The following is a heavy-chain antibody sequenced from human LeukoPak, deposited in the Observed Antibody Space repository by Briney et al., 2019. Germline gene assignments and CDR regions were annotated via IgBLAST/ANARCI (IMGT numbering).Heavy chain of an antibody. Sequence: PGGSLRLSCAASGFTFSSYEMNWVRQAPGKGLEWVSYISSSSSTIYYADSVKGRFTISRDNAKNSLYLQMNSLRAEDTAVYYCASQGMGVWGKGTTVTVSS. V-gene: IGHV3-48*01. CDR3: ASQGMGV. J-gene: IGHJ6*03. CDR2: ISSSSSTI. CDR1: GFTFSSYE.